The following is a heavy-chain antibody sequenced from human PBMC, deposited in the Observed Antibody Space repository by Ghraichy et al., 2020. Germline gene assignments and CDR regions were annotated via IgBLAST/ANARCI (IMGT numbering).Heavy chain of an antibody. CDR2: INHSGST. V-gene: IGHV4-34*01. J-gene: IGHJ2*01. Sequence: SQTLSLTCAVYGGSFSGYYWSWIGQPPGKGLEWIGEINHSGSTNYNPSLKSRVTISVDTSKNQFSLKLSSVTAADTAVCYCARGRGSRYWYFDLWGRGTLVTVSS. CDR1: GGSFSGYY. D-gene: IGHD3-10*01. CDR3: ARGRGSRYWYFDL.